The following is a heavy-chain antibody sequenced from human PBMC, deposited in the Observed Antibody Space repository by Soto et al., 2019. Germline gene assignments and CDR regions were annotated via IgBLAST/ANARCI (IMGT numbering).Heavy chain of an antibody. CDR1: GGAISSGGYS. CDR3: ARGKAARPPLPRPLGWFDP. J-gene: IGHJ5*02. CDR2: IYHSGST. V-gene: IGHV4-30-2*01. Sequence: SQSMSLTCAVCGGAISSGGYSWCWIRQPPWKGLEWIGYIYHSGSTYYNPSLKSRVTISVDRSKNQLSLKLSSVTAADTAVYYCARGKAARPPLPRPLGWFDPWGKGTLVTSPQ. D-gene: IGHD6-6*01.